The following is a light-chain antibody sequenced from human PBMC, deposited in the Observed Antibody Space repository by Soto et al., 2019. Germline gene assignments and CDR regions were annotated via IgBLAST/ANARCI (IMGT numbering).Light chain of an antibody. Sequence: EIVLTQSPATLSLSTGERATHSSRASQSVSSYLAWYQQKPGQAPRLLIYDASNRATGIPARFSGSGSGTDFTLTISSLEPEDFAVYYCQQRSNWPLTFGGGTKVDI. J-gene: IGKJ4*01. V-gene: IGKV3-11*01. CDR1: QSVSSY. CDR2: DAS. CDR3: QQRSNWPLT.